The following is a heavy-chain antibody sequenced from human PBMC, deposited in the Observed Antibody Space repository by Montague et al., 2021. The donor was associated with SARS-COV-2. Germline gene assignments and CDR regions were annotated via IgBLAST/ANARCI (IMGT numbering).Heavy chain of an antibody. D-gene: IGHD3-3*01. CDR1: GGSISPYY. CDR2: TSYSGST. V-gene: IGHV4-59*12. CDR3: ARWGGCYDSPYYYYDMDV. J-gene: IGHJ6*02. Sequence: SETLSLTCTVSGGSISPYYWSWIRQSPGKGLQCIGYTSYSGSTDYNPSLKSRITISIDTSKNQFSLKLSSVTAADTAVYYCARWGGCYDSPYYYYDMDVWGQGTMVTVSS.